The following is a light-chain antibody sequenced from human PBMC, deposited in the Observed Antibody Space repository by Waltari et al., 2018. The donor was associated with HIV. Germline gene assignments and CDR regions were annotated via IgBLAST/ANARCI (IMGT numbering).Light chain of an antibody. J-gene: IGKJ2*01. Sequence: DIVMTQTPPSLSVTPGQPASFSCNSSQSLKHTDGKTYLYWYLQRPGQPPQVLIYEVSKRDAGVPDRFSGSGSGTHFTLKIARVEAEDVGSYYCMQSLHLLYTFGQGTKLEIK. CDR1: QSLKHTDGKTY. CDR3: MQSLHLLYT. V-gene: IGKV2D-29*01. CDR2: EVS.